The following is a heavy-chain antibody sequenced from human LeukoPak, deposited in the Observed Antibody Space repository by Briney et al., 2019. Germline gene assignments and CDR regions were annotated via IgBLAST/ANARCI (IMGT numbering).Heavy chain of an antibody. D-gene: IGHD2-21*02. CDR2: ISGSGGST. V-gene: IGHV3-23*01. Sequence: GGSLRLSCAASGFTFSTYGMHWVRQAPGKGLEWVSAISGSGGSTYYADSVKGRFTISRDNSKNTLYLQMNSLRAEDTAVYYCAKGVTTDPTDYYYYMDVWGKGTTVTVPS. CDR1: GFTFSTYG. CDR3: AKGVTTDPTDYYYYMDV. J-gene: IGHJ6*03.